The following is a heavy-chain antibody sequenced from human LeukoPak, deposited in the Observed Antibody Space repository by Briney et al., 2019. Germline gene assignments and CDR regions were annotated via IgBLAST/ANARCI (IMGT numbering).Heavy chain of an antibody. CDR2: ISAYNGNT. Sequence: GASVKVSCKASGYTFTSYGISWVRQAPGQGLEWMGWISAYNGNTNYAQKLQGRVTMTTDTSTSTAYMELRSLRSDDTAVYYCARGRYYDSSGYYYFDYWGQGTLVIVSS. CDR3: ARGRYYDSSGYYYFDY. D-gene: IGHD3-22*01. CDR1: GYTFTSYG. J-gene: IGHJ4*02. V-gene: IGHV1-18*01.